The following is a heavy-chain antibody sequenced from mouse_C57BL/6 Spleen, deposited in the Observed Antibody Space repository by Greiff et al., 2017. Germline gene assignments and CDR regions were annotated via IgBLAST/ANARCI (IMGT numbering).Heavy chain of an antibody. Sequence: EVKLLESGPGLVKPSQSLSLTCSATGYPITSGYYWNWSRQFPGNKLEWMVYISYDGSNNYNPSLKNRISITRDTSKNQFFLKLNSVTTVDTATCYCARGGSNSGGFPCWGQGALVTVS. J-gene: IGHJ3*01. V-gene: IGHV3-6*01. CDR3: ARGGSNSGGFPC. D-gene: IGHD2-5*01. CDR2: ISYDGSN. CDR1: GYPITSGYY.